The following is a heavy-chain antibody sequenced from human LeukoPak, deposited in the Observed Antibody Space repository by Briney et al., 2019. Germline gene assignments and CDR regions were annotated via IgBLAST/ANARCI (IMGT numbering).Heavy chain of an antibody. Sequence: PGGSLRLSCVGSGFTFSRYWLNWVRQAPGKGLEWVANMNQDGSEIYYLDSVKGRFTISRDNAKNSVYLQMNSLRAEDTAVYYCAKGKLRYFDWVVDYWGQGTLVTVSS. CDR1: GFTFSRYW. D-gene: IGHD3-9*01. V-gene: IGHV3-7*01. CDR3: AKGKLRYFDWVVDY. CDR2: MNQDGSEI. J-gene: IGHJ4*02.